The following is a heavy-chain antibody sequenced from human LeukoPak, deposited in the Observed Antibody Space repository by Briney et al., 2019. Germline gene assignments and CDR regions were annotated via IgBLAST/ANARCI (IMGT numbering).Heavy chain of an antibody. CDR1: GFTFNSYS. D-gene: IGHD3-10*01. J-gene: IGHJ4*02. Sequence: GGSLRLSCAASGFTFNSYSMNWVRQAPGKGLEWVSSISTSSSYIYYADSVKGRFTISRDNSKNTLFLQMNSLRAEDTAIYYCAKDRLNALRGVNDYWGREPWSPSPQ. CDR3: AKDRLNALRGVNDY. CDR2: ISTSSSYI. V-gene: IGHV3-21*04.